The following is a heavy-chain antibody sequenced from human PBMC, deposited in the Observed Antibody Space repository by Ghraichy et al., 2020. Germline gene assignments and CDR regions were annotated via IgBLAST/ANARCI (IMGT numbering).Heavy chain of an antibody. CDR3: ARDLSDGSGTYHNYYYHGMDV. D-gene: IGHD3-10*01. J-gene: IGHJ6*02. CDR2: INPNDGTI. Sequence: ASVKVSCKASGYTFTNYYVYWVRQAPGQGLEWMGIINPNDGTISYTQKFQGRVTMTRDTATTTVYMELSSLRSEDTAVYYCARDLSDGSGTYHNYYYHGMDVWGQGTTVTVSS. CDR1: GYTFTNYY. V-gene: IGHV1-46*01.